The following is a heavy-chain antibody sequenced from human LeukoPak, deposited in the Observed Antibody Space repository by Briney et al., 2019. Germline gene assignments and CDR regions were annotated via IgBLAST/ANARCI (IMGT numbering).Heavy chain of an antibody. Sequence: GGSLRLSCAASGFTFSSYAMSWVRQAPGKGLEWVSANSGSGGSTYYADSVKGRFTISRDNSKNTLYLQMNSLRAEDTAVYYCAKSIMITFGGVIALGDAFDIWGQGTMVTVSS. D-gene: IGHD3-16*02. CDR1: GFTFSSYA. V-gene: IGHV3-23*01. CDR2: NSGSGGST. CDR3: AKSIMITFGGVIALGDAFDI. J-gene: IGHJ3*02.